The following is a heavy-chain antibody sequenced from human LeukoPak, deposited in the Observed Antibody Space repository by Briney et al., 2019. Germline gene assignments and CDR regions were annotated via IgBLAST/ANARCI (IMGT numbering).Heavy chain of an antibody. J-gene: IGHJ4*02. V-gene: IGHV1-2*06. CDR3: ARGNPVTMIVELDY. Sequence: ASVKVSCKASGYTFTGYYMHWVRQAPGQGLEWMGRINPNSGGTNYAQKFQGRVIMTRDTSISTAYMELSRLRSDDTAVYYCARGNPVTMIVELDYWGQGTLVTVSS. CDR2: INPNSGGT. D-gene: IGHD3-22*01. CDR1: GYTFTGYY.